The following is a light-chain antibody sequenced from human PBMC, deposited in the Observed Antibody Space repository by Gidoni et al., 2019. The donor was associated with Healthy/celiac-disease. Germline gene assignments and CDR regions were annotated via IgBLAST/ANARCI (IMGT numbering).Light chain of an antibody. V-gene: IGLV2-23*01. CDR2: EGS. CDR1: SSDVGSYNL. CDR3: CSYAGSWV. J-gene: IGLJ3*02. Sequence: QSALTQPASGSGSPGKSITISCTGTSSDVGSYNLVSWYQQHPGKAPKLMIYEGSKRPSGVSNRFSGSKSGNTASLTISGLQAEDEADYYCCSYAGSWVFGGGTKLTVL.